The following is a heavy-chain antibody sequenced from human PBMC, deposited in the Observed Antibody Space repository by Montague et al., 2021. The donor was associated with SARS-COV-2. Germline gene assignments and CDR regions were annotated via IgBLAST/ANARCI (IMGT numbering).Heavy chain of an antibody. CDR3: ASFTMVRGAPGYGMDV. V-gene: IGHV3-11*03. CDR2: ISTRSTYT. J-gene: IGHJ6*02. CDR1: GFTLSDCY. D-gene: IGHD3-10*01. Sequence: SLRLSCAASGFTLSDCYMTWIRQAPGKGLEWLSYISTRSTYTNYADSVKGRFTTSRDDAKNSLYLQMNSLRAEDTAVYYCASFTMVRGAPGYGMDVWGQGTTVTVSS.